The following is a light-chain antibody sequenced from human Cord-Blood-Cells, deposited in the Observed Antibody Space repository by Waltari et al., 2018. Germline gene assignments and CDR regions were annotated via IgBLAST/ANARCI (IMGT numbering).Light chain of an antibody. V-gene: IGKV1-5*03. CDR3: QQYNSYWT. CDR1: QRISSW. CDR2: KAS. J-gene: IGKJ1*01. Sequence: DIQMTQFPSTLSASVVDRFTITYRASQRISSWLAWYQQKPGKAPKLLIYKASSLESGVPSRFSGSGSRKEFTLTISSLQHDDFATYYCQQYNSYWTFGQGTKVEIK.